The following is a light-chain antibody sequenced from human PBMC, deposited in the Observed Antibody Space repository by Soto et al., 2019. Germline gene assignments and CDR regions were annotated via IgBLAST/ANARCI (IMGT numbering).Light chain of an antibody. CDR2: FNN. J-gene: IGLJ3*02. CDR1: SSDIGSNT. Sequence: QSVLTQPPSASGTPGQGVTISCSGSSSDIGSNTVNWYQQLPGTAPKLLIYFNNQRPSGVPDRFSGSKSGTSASLAISGLQSEDEAQYCCAAWDDSLNGPVFGGGTKVTVL. CDR3: AAWDDSLNGPV. V-gene: IGLV1-44*01.